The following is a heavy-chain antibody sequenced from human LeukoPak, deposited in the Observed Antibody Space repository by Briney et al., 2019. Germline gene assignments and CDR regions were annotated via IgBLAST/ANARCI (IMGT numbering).Heavy chain of an antibody. CDR3: ATYTHWVAGDV. CDR2: MNQDGSEK. J-gene: IGHJ6*02. V-gene: IGHV3-7*01. Sequence: GGSLRLSCAASGFTFSDSWMSWVRQAPGKGLEWVANMNQDGSEKDYVDSVKGRFTISRDNARNSLYLQMGSLRAEDTTVYYCATYTHWVAGDVWGQGTTVTVSS. CDR1: GFTFSDSW. D-gene: IGHD3-16*01.